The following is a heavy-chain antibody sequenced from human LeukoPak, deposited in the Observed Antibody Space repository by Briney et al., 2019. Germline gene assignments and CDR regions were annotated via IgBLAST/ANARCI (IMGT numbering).Heavy chain of an antibody. CDR1: GLTFSSYA. Sequence: GGSLRLSCAASGLTFSSYAMMWLRQAPGQGLEWVSAITGSGGWALYADSVKGRFTISRDNSKNTLYLQMNSLRAEDTAVYYCAKDKVVRGVIKDWGQGTLVTVSS. V-gene: IGHV3-23*01. CDR2: ITGSGGWA. CDR3: AKDKVVRGVIKD. J-gene: IGHJ4*02. D-gene: IGHD3-10*01.